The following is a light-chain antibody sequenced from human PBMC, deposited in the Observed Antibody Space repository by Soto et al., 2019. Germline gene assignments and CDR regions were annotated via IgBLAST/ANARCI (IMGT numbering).Light chain of an antibody. CDR3: QQYYSNPWT. V-gene: IGKV4-1*01. Sequence: DIVMTPSPDSLAVALGEMAAINSKSSQRVLYSSNNKKYSDWYQQKPGKPPKXLIYWASTRESGVPERFSGSGSGTDFTLTISSLQAENVAVYYCQQYYSNPWTFGQGTKVDIK. CDR1: QRVLYSSNNKKY. CDR2: WAS. J-gene: IGKJ1*01.